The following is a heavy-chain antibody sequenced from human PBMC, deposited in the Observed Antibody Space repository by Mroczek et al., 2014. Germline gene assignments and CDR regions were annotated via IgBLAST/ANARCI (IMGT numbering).Heavy chain of an antibody. D-gene: IGHD3-10*01. J-gene: IGHJ5*02. Sequence: QVQLQQWGAGLLKPSETLSLTCAVYGGSFSGYYWSWIRQPPGKGLEWIGEINHSGSTNYNPSLKSRVTISVDTSKNQFSLKLSSVTAADTAVYYCARGRGWYYYGSGSLRKGWFDPWGQGTLVTVSS. V-gene: IGHV4-34*01. CDR3: ARGRGWYYYGSGSLRKGWFDP. CDR2: INHSGST. CDR1: GGSFSGYY.